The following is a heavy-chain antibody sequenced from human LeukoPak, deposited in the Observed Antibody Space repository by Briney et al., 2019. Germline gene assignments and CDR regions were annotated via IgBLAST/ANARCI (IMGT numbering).Heavy chain of an antibody. V-gene: IGHV3-48*03. CDR1: GFTFNIYE. D-gene: IGHD3-22*01. CDR3: ARFLREYDDISGHSNLHDAFDI. J-gene: IGHJ3*02. CDR2: ITGSGTTI. Sequence: GGSLRLSCAASGFTFNIYEMNWVRQAPGRGLEWIAYITGSGTTIHYADSVKGRFTISRDNSKNPVYLQMRNLRAEDTAVYYCARFLREYDDISGHSNLHDAFDIWGQGTMLTVSS.